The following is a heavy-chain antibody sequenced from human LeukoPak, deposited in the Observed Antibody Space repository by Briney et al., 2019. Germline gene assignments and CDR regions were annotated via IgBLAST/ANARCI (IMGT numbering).Heavy chain of an antibody. Sequence: SETLSLTCTVSGGSISSYYWSWIRQPPGKGLEWIGYIYYSGSTNYNPSLKSRVTISVDTSKNQFSLKLSSVTAADTAVYYCARAPGLPFNYYYAMDVWGPGTTVTVSS. CDR2: IYYSGST. V-gene: IGHV4-59*01. D-gene: IGHD2-15*01. CDR1: GGSISSYY. CDR3: ARAPGLPFNYYYAMDV. J-gene: IGHJ6*02.